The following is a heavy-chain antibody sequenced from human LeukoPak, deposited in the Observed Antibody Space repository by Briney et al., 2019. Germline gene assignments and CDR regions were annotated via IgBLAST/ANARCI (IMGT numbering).Heavy chain of an antibody. V-gene: IGHV6-1*01. CDR2: TYYRSKWYN. CDR3: AKEWETGTTYSWFDS. D-gene: IGHD1-7*01. CDR1: GDIVSSNSAA. Sequence: SQTLSLTCDISGDIVSSNSAAWHWIRQSPSRGLEWLGRTYYRSKWYNDYAVSVKSRITINPDTSKNQFSLQLNSVTPEDTAVYYCAKEWETGTTYSWFDSWGQGTLVTVSS. J-gene: IGHJ5*01.